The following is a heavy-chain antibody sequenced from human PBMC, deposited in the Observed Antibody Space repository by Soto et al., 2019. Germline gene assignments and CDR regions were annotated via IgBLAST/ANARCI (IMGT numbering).Heavy chain of an antibody. D-gene: IGHD6-13*01. V-gene: IGHV3-33*01. CDR1: GFTFSSYG. CDR3: ARDREQQQLLWGAFDI. Sequence: QVPLVESGGGVVQPGRSLRLSCAASGFTFSSYGMHWVRQAPGKGLEWVAVIWYDGSNKYYADSVKGRFTISRDNSKNTLYLQMNSLRAEDTAVYYCARDREQQQLLWGAFDIWGQGTMVTVSS. J-gene: IGHJ3*02. CDR2: IWYDGSNK.